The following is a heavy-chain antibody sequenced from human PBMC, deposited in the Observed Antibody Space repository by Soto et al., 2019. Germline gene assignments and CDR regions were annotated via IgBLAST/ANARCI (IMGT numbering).Heavy chain of an antibody. Sequence: PGESLKISCKGSGYSFTSYWISWVRQMPGKGLEWMGRIDPSDSYTNYSPSFQGHVTISADKSISTAYLQWSSLKASDTAMYYCARHPATDIVVVVATTSGMDVWGEGTAVTDSS. J-gene: IGHJ6*02. D-gene: IGHD2-15*01. CDR2: IDPSDSYT. CDR3: ARHPATDIVVVVATTSGMDV. CDR1: GYSFTSYW. V-gene: IGHV5-10-1*01.